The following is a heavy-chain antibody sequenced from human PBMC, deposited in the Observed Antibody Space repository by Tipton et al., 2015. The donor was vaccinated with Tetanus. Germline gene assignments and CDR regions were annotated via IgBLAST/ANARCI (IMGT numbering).Heavy chain of an antibody. CDR3: AKVLTPCPPDALDI. Sequence: SLRLSCGASGFTFTSYAMRWVRQAPGRGLEWVSGISGRGGDTNYADSVKGRFIISRDNSKNTLHLQMNSLRAEATAVYYCAKVLTPCPPDALDIWGQGTIVSFSS. CDR2: ISGRGGDT. V-gene: IGHV3-23*01. CDR1: GFTFTSYA. J-gene: IGHJ3*02.